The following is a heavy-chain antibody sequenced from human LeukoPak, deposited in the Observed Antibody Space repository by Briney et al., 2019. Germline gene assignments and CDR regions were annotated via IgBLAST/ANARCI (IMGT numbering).Heavy chain of an antibody. D-gene: IGHD3-3*01. V-gene: IGHV3-23*01. CDR1: GFTFRSYE. CDR2: ISDSGAKT. CDR3: GKLPTIYGVADSFDM. J-gene: IGHJ3*02. Sequence: GGSLRLSCEASGFTFRSYEMSWVRQAPGKGLEWVSIISDSGAKTDYADSVKGRFTISRDNSKNTLFLQLNRLRAEDTATYYCGKLPTIYGVADSFDMWGQGTAVIVSS.